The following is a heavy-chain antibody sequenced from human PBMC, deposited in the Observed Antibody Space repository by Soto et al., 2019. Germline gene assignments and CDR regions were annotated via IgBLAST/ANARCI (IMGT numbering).Heavy chain of an antibody. J-gene: IGHJ4*02. D-gene: IGHD1-26*01. CDR2: IFSNDEK. Sequence: SGPTLVNPTETLTLTCTVSGFSLSNARMGVSWIRQPPGKALEWLAHIFSNDEKSYSTSLKSRLTISKDTSKSQVVLTMTNMDPVDTATYYCARIGEEGAPLGYYFDYWGQGTLVTVSS. V-gene: IGHV2-26*01. CDR3: ARIGEEGAPLGYYFDY. CDR1: GFSLSNARMG.